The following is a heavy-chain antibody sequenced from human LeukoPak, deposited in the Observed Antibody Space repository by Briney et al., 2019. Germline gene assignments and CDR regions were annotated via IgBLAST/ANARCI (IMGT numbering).Heavy chain of an antibody. CDR1: GGSISSSSYY. Sequence: SETLSLTCTVSGGSISSSSYYWSWIRQPPGKGLEWIGEINHSGSTNYNPSLKSRVTTSVDTSKNQFSLKLSSVTAADTAVYYCARVSFTVDYWGQGTLVTVSS. CDR2: INHSGST. D-gene: IGHD3-3*02. CDR3: ARVSFTVDY. J-gene: IGHJ4*02. V-gene: IGHV4-39*07.